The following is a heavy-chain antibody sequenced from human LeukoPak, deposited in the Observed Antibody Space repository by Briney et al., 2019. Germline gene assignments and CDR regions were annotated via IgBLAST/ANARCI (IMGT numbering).Heavy chain of an antibody. CDR3: AKVGVGTFKYYFDY. CDR2: ISGSGGST. D-gene: IGHD1-14*01. V-gene: IGHV3-23*01. J-gene: IGHJ4*02. CDR1: GFTFSSYS. Sequence: GGSLRLSCAASGFTFSSYSMNWVRQAPGKGLEWVSAISGSGGSTYYADSVKGRFTISRDNSKNTLYLQMNSLRAEDTAVYYCAKVGVGTFKYYFDYWGQGTLVTVSS.